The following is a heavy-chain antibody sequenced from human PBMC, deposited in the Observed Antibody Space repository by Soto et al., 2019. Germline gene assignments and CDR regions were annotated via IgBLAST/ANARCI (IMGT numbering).Heavy chain of an antibody. D-gene: IGHD3-9*01. J-gene: IGHJ4*02. V-gene: IGHV3-23*01. CDR1: GFTFWSYA. CDR2: ISGSGGST. Sequence: GGSPRLSCAASGFTFWSYAMSWVRQAPGKGLEWVSAISGSGGSTYYADSVKGRFTISRDNSKNTLHLQMNSLRAEDTAVYYCAKDRVYFDWPTTDYWGQGTLVTVSS. CDR3: AKDRVYFDWPTTDY.